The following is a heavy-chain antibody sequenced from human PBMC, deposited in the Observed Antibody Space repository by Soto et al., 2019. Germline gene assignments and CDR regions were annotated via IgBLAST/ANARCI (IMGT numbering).Heavy chain of an antibody. Sequence: QVQLVESGGGVVQPGRSLRLSCAASGFPFNTYSVHWVRQAPGKGLEWLAVISADGGRQYYADSVKGRFTISRDNSKYPLYLQMNSLRTEDTAVYYCARDPRQGYDTDYWYFDYWGQGTLVTVSS. CDR3: ARDPRQGYDTDYWYFDY. D-gene: IGHD3-3*01. V-gene: IGHV3-30-3*01. CDR2: ISADGGRQ. CDR1: GFPFNTYS. J-gene: IGHJ4*02.